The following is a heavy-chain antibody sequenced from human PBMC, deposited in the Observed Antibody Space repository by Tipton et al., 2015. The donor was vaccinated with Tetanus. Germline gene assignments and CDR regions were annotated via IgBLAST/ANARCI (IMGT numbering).Heavy chain of an antibody. J-gene: IGHJ6*02. V-gene: IGHV3-7*03. Sequence: SLRLSCAASGFDFRSDWMTWVRQAPGKGLEWVANIKQDGNEKYHVDSVKGRFTISRDNGKNLLYLQMNSLRAEDTAVFYCARSGYYYGLDVWGQGTTVTVSS. CDR1: GFDFRSDW. CDR2: IKQDGNEK. CDR3: ARSGYYYGLDV. D-gene: IGHD1-26*01.